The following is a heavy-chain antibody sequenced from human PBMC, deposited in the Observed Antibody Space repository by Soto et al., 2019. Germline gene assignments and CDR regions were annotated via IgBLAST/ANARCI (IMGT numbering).Heavy chain of an antibody. CDR1: GGTFSSYT. CDR3: ATTMVRGAQPFDY. D-gene: IGHD3-10*01. CDR2: IIPILGIA. Sequence: ASVKVSCKASGGTFSSYTISWVRQAPGQGLEWMGRIIPILGIANYAQKFQGRVTITADKSTSTAYMELSSLRSEDTAVYYCATTMVRGAQPFDYWGQGTLVTVSS. J-gene: IGHJ4*02. V-gene: IGHV1-69*02.